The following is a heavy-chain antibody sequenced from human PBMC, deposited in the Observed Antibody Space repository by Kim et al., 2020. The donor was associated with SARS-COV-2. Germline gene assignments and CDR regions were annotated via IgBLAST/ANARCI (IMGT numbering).Heavy chain of an antibody. CDR1: GGSISSSSYY. CDR3: ARHVSVILPIIAAAGRGAFDI. J-gene: IGHJ3*02. CDR2: IYYSGST. Sequence: SETLSLTCTVSGGSISSSSYYWGWIRQPPGKGLEWIGSIYYSGSTYYNPSLKSRVTISVDTSKNQFSLKLSSVTAADTAVYYCARHVSVILPIIAAAGRGAFDIWGQGTMVTVSS. V-gene: IGHV4-39*01. D-gene: IGHD6-13*01.